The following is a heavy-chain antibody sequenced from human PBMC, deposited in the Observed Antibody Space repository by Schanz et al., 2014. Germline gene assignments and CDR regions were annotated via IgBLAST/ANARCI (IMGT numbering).Heavy chain of an antibody. CDR3: AKDPHRDYGGKPQTFDI. CDR1: GFTFSAYG. V-gene: IGHV3-33*06. CDR2: IWFDGNNK. D-gene: IGHD4-17*01. Sequence: QVQLVESGGGVVQPGRSLRLSRAASGFTFSAYGMHWVRQAPGKGLEWVAVIWFDGNNKFYADSVKGRFTISRDNSKNTLYLQMSSLRAEDTALYYCAKDPHRDYGGKPQTFDIWGQGTMVTVSS. J-gene: IGHJ3*02.